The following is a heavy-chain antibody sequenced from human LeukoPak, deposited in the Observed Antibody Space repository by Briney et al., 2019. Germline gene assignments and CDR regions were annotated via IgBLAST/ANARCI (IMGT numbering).Heavy chain of an antibody. CDR1: GGSISSSSYY. CDR2: INHSGST. CDR3: ARVDGGAWYSSSWYKGAFDI. Sequence: SETLSLTCTVSGGSISSSSYYWGWIRQPPGKGLEWIGEINHSGSTNYNPSLKSRVTISVGTSKNQFSLKLSSVTAADTAVYYCARVDGGAWYSSSWYKGAFDIWGQGTMVTVSS. J-gene: IGHJ3*02. D-gene: IGHD6-13*01. V-gene: IGHV4-39*07.